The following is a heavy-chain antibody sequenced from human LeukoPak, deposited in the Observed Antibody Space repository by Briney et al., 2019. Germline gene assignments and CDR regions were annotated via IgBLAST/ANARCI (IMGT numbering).Heavy chain of an antibody. Sequence: GGSLRLSCAASGFTFSSYAMSWVRQAPGKGLEWASAISGSGGSTYYADSVKGRFTISRDNSKNTLYLQMNSLRAEDTAVYYCAKEERIAVAGRASYFDYWGQGTLVTVSS. J-gene: IGHJ4*02. CDR1: GFTFSSYA. D-gene: IGHD6-19*01. CDR2: ISGSGGST. V-gene: IGHV3-23*01. CDR3: AKEERIAVAGRASYFDY.